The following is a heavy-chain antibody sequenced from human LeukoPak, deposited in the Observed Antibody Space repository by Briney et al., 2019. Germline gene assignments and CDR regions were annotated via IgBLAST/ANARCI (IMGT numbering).Heavy chain of an antibody. CDR2: ISSSSSTI. CDR3: ARGYCSGGSCYTDY. CDR1: GITFSNSA. D-gene: IGHD2-15*01. Sequence: GGSLRLSCVPPGITFSNSALSWVRQAPGKGLEWVSYISSSSSTIYYADSVKGRFTISRDNAKNSLYLQMNSLRAEDTAVYYCARGYCSGGSCYTDYWGQGTLVTVSS. J-gene: IGHJ4*02. V-gene: IGHV3-48*04.